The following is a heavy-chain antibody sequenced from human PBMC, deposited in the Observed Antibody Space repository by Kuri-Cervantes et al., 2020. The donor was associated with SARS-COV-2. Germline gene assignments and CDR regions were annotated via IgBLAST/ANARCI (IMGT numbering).Heavy chain of an antibody. D-gene: IGHD3-10*01. CDR3: ARGKTMVRGENYYYMDV. V-gene: IGHV6-1*01. CDR1: GDSVSSNSAA. J-gene: IGHJ6*03. CDR2: TYFRSKWYN. Sequence: SETLSLTCVISGDSVSSNSAAWSWIRQSPSRGLEWLGRTYFRSKWYNDYAVSVKSRITINPDTSKKKFSLQLNSVTPEDTAVYYCARGKTMVRGENYYYMDVWGKGTTVTVSS.